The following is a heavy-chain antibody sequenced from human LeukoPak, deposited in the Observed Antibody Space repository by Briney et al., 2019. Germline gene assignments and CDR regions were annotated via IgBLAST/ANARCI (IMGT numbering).Heavy chain of an antibody. V-gene: IGHV4-34*01. D-gene: IGHD3-3*01. J-gene: IGHJ4*02. CDR3: ARHGLYYDFWSGYYD. CDR1: GGSFSGYY. Sequence: SETLSLTCAVYGGSFSGYYWSWIRQPPGKGLEWIGEINHSGSTNYNPSLKSRVTISVDTSKNQFSLKLSSVTAADTAVYYCARHGLYYDFWSGYYDWGQGTLVTVSS. CDR2: INHSGST.